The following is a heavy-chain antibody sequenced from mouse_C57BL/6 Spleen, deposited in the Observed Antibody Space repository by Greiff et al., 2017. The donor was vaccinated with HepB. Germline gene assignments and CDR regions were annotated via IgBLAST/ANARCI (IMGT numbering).Heavy chain of an antibody. CDR3: ARTYGSSLYAMDY. Sequence: QVQLQQPGAELVRPGSSVKLSCKASGYTFTSYWMEWVKQRPGQGLEWIGNIYPSDSETHYNQKFKDKATLTVDKSSSTAYMQLSSLTSEDSAVYYCARTYGSSLYAMDYWGQGTSVTVSS. CDR1: GYTFTSYW. D-gene: IGHD1-1*01. V-gene: IGHV1-61*01. J-gene: IGHJ4*01. CDR2: IYPSDSET.